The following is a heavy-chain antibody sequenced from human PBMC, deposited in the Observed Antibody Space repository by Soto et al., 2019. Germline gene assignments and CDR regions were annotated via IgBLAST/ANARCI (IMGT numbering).Heavy chain of an antibody. J-gene: IGHJ6*02. V-gene: IGHV3-11*05. CDR2: ITSSGSYT. CDR1: GGSISSGGYY. CDR3: ARELDGIDV. Sequence: LSLTCTVSGGSISSGGYYWSWIRQAPGKGLEWVSYITSSGSYTKYADSVKGRFTISRDNAKNSLYLQMNSLRVEDTAVYYCARELDGIDVWGQGTTVTVSS.